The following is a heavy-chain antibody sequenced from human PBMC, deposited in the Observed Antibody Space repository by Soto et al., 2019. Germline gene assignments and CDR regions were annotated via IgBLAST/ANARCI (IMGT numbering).Heavy chain of an antibody. D-gene: IGHD3-16*01. CDR2: INSDGSST. V-gene: IGHV3-74*01. Sequence: PGGSLRLSCAASGFTFSSYWMHWVRQAPGKGLVWVSRINSDGSSTRYADSVKGRFTISRDNAKNTLYLQMNSLRAEGTAVYYCARGSDYDYYYGMDVWGQGTTVTVSS. CDR3: ARGSDYDYYYGMDV. CDR1: GFTFSSYW. J-gene: IGHJ6*02.